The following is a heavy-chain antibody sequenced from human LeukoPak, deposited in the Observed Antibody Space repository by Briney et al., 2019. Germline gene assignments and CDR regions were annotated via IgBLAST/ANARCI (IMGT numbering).Heavy chain of an antibody. CDR1: GFTFSSYD. CDR3: AKDHPVVTPSHYFDY. J-gene: IGHJ4*02. Sequence: GGSLRLSCAASGFTFSSYDMHWVRQAPGKGLEWVAFIRYDGSKKYYADSVKGRFTISRDNSKNTLYLQMSSLRAEDTAVYYCAKDHPVVTPSHYFDYWVQGTLVTVSS. D-gene: IGHD4-23*01. CDR2: IRYDGSKK. V-gene: IGHV3-30*02.